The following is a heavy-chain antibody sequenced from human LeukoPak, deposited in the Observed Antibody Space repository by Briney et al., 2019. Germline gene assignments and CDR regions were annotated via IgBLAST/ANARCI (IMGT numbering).Heavy chain of an antibody. CDR3: ARDVTPQTGWYYFDY. D-gene: IGHD2-15*01. Sequence: SETLSLTCTVSGGSFSCFYWSWIRQPPGKGLEWIGYVYYNGITKYNPSLKNRVTISVDTSKNQFSLKLTSVTAADTAVYYCARDVTPQTGWYYFDYWGQGTLVTVSS. V-gene: IGHV4-59*01. CDR2: VYYNGIT. CDR1: GGSFSCFY. J-gene: IGHJ4*02.